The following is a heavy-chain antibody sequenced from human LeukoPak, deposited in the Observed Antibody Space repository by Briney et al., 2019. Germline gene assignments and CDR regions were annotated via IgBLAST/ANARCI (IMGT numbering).Heavy chain of an antibody. CDR3: TSIAVAGANY. CDR1: GFTFSGSA. J-gene: IGHJ4*02. D-gene: IGHD6-19*01. Sequence: GGSLILSCAASGFTFSGSAMHWVRQASGKGLEWVGRIRSKANSYATAYAASVKGRFTISRDDSKNTAYLQMNSLKTEDTAVYYCTSIAVAGANYWGQGTLVTVSS. V-gene: IGHV3-73*01. CDR2: IRSKANSYAT.